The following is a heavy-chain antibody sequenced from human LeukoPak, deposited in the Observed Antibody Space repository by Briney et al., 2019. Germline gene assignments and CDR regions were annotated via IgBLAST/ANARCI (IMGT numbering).Heavy chain of an antibody. CDR3: AKATGTFYYFDY. D-gene: IGHD1-1*01. V-gene: IGHV3-23*01. J-gene: IGHJ4*02. CDR2: VSGVDGTT. Sequence: GGSLRLSCAASGFTFSAYGMSWVRQSPRKGLEWVSGVSGVDGTTYYADSVKGRFTISRDNSKNTLYLQMNSLRAEDTAVYYCAKATGTFYYFDYWGQGTLVTVSS. CDR1: GFTFSAYG.